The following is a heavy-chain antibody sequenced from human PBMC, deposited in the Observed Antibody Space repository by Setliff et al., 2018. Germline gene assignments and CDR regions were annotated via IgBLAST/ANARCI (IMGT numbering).Heavy chain of an antibody. D-gene: IGHD3-16*01. J-gene: IGHJ4*02. V-gene: IGHV3-7*01. CDR3: ARDGGEY. Sequence: PGGSLRLSCAASGFSFSSYAMSWVRQAPGKGLEWVANIKQDGSEKYYVDSVEGRFTISRDNAKNSLYLQMNSLRAEDTAVYYCARDGGEYWGQGTLVTVSS. CDR2: IKQDGSEK. CDR1: GFSFSSYA.